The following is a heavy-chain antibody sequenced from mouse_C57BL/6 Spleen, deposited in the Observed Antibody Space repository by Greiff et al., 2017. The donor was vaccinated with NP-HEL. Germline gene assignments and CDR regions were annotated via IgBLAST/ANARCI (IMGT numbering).Heavy chain of an antibody. CDR3: AREGFYSNPRWYFDV. CDR1: GFTFSSYA. V-gene: IGHV5-4*01. J-gene: IGHJ1*03. CDR2: ISDGGSYT. D-gene: IGHD2-5*01. Sequence: EVKLMESGGGLVKPGGSLKLSCAASGFTFSSYAMSWVRQTPEKRLEWVATISDGGSYTYYPDNVKGRFTISRDNAKNNLYLQMSHLKSEDTAMYYCAREGFYSNPRWYFDVWGTGTTVTVSS.